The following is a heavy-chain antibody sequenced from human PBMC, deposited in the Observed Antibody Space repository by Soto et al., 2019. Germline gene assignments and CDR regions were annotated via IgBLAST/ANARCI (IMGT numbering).Heavy chain of an antibody. CDR3: AKDAPYYYDSSGYYGPFDY. D-gene: IGHD3-22*01. CDR1: GFTFSSYW. J-gene: IGHJ4*02. CDR2: INTDGSIT. V-gene: IGHV3-74*01. Sequence: GGSLRLSCAASGFTFSSYWMHWVRQVPGKGLVWVSRINTDGSITSHADSVKGRFTISRDNAKNTLYLQMNSLRAEDTAMYYCAKDAPYYYDSSGYYGPFDYWGQGTLVTVSS.